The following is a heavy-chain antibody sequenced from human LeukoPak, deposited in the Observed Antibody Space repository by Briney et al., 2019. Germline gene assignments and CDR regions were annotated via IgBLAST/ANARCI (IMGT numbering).Heavy chain of an antibody. D-gene: IGHD4-17*01. CDR3: ASYGDYAAGFDY. CDR1: GFTVSSNY. Sequence: GGSLRLSCAASGFTVSSNYMNWVRQAPGKGLEWVSVIYSGGSTYYADSVKGRFTISRDNSKNTLYLQMNSLRAEDTAVYYCASYGDYAAGFDYWGQGTLVTVSS. CDR2: IYSGGST. V-gene: IGHV3-53*01. J-gene: IGHJ4*02.